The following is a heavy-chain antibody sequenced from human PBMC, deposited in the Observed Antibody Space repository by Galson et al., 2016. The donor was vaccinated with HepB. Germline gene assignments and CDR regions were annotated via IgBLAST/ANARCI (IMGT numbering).Heavy chain of an antibody. D-gene: IGHD1-26*01. CDR1: GFGFDDFA. J-gene: IGHJ4*02. CDR2: ISWSGNSI. Sequence: SLRPSCAASGFGFDDFAMHWVRQAPGKGLEWVSGISWSGNSIASADPVKGRFTISRDNAKNSLFLQMRNLRPEDAAFYYCVKDNWEREAGIGGYFDLWGQGTLVTVSS. V-gene: IGHV3-9*01. CDR3: VKDNWEREAGIGGYFDL.